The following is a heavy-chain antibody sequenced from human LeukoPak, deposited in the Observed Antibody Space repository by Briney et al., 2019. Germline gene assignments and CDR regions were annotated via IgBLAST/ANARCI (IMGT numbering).Heavy chain of an antibody. V-gene: IGHV3-23*01. D-gene: IGHD3-22*01. CDR3: AKGHPNYYDNSGYDY. CDR1: GFPLGSYA. Sequence: TGGSLRLSCAASGFPLGSYAMSWVRQAPGKGLEGVSTVSGTGQTTYYADSVKGRFNISRDNSKNTLYLQMNSLRPDDTAIYYCAKGHPNYYDNSGYDYWGQGTLVTVSS. CDR2: VSGTGQTT. J-gene: IGHJ4*02.